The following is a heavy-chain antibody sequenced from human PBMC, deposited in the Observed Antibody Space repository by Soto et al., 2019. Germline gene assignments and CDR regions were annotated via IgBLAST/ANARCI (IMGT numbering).Heavy chain of an antibody. D-gene: IGHD6-19*01. J-gene: IGHJ4*02. V-gene: IGHV4-34*01. Sequence: PSETLSLTCAVYGGSFSGYYWTWIRQPPGKGLEWIGEINHSGSTHYNPSLNSRVTISVDTSKNQFSLSLSSVTAADTAVYYCVDSGWRLHSWAEGNLVTVSS. CDR1: GGSFSGYY. CDR3: VDSGWRLHS. CDR2: INHSGST.